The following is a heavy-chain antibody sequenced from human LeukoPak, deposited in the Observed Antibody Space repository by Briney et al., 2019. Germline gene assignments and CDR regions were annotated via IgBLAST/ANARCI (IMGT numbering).Heavy chain of an antibody. CDR2: ISGSGGST. V-gene: IGHV3-23*01. Sequence: GGSLRLSCAASGFTFSSYAMSWVRQAPGKGLEWVSAISGSGGSTYYADSVKGRLTISRDNSKNTLYLQMNSLRAEDTAVYYCAKSGYSYGYFDYWGQGTLVTVSS. CDR1: GFTFSSYA. J-gene: IGHJ4*02. CDR3: AKSGYSYGYFDY. D-gene: IGHD5-18*01.